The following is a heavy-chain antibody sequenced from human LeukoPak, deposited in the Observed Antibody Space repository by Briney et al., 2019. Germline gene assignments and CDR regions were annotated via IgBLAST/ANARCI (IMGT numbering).Heavy chain of an antibody. D-gene: IGHD3-22*01. Sequence: GGSLRLSCAASGFTFSSYGMHWVRQAPGKGLEWVAFVQEGGNLEYYADSVKGRFTISRDNSRNTLYLQMNSLIPEDSAVYYCAKGVDYYDSSGYSYYYYMDVWGKGTTVTVSS. CDR1: GFTFSSYG. V-gene: IGHV3-30*02. CDR3: AKGVDYYDSSGYSYYYYMDV. J-gene: IGHJ6*03. CDR2: VQEGGNLE.